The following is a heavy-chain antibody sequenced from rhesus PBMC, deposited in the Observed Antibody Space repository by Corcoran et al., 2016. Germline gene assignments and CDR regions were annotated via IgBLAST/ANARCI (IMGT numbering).Heavy chain of an antibody. D-gene: IGHD1-1*01. Sequence: QVQLQESGPGLVKPSATLSLTCAVSGGSISDDYYWNWVHQPPGKGLEWIGYISGRGGGTNSNPPLTNQVTISIDPSKNQSPLKRNSVTAAETAVDDWARGRNSPAYWGQGVLVTFSS. CDR3: ARGRNSPAY. V-gene: IGHV4-106*01. J-gene: IGHJ4*01. CDR2: ISGRGGGT. CDR1: GGSISDDYY.